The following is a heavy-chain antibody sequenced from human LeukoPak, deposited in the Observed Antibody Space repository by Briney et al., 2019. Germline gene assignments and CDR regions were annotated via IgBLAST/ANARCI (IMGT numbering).Heavy chain of an antibody. Sequence: PSETLSLTCTVSGGPISSGGYSWSWIRRPPGKGLEWIGYIYHSGSTYYNPSLKSRVTISVDRSKNQFSLKLSSVTAADTAVYYCARTSIAARRANAFDIWGQGTMVTVSS. CDR3: ARTSIAARRANAFDI. CDR2: IYHSGST. D-gene: IGHD6-6*01. J-gene: IGHJ3*02. V-gene: IGHV4-30-2*01. CDR1: GGPISSGGYS.